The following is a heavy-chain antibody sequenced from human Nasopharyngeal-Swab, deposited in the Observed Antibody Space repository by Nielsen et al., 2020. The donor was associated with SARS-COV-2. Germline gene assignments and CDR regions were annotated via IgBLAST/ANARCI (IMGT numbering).Heavy chain of an antibody. D-gene: IGHD6-19*01. V-gene: IGHV1-69*13. J-gene: IGHJ6*03. Sequence: SVKVSCKASGGTFSSYAISWVRQAPGQGLEWMGGIIPIFGTANYAQKFQGRVTITADGSTSTAYMELSSLRSEDTAVYYCARGGWKRYYYYYYMDVWGKGTTVTVSS. CDR3: ARGGWKRYYYYYYMDV. CDR2: IIPIFGTA. CDR1: GGTFSSYA.